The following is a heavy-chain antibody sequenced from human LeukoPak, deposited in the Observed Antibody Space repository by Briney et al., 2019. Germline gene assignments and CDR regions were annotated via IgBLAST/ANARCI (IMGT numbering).Heavy chain of an antibody. CDR3: ASGEMYYYDSSGADY. Sequence: GGSLRLSCAASGFTFSSYSMNWVRQAPGKVLEWVSSISSSSIYIYYADSVKGRFTISRDNAKNSLYLQMNSLRAEDTAVYYCASGEMYYYDSSGADYWGQGTLVTVSS. CDR2: ISSSSIYI. D-gene: IGHD3-22*01. V-gene: IGHV3-21*01. J-gene: IGHJ4*02. CDR1: GFTFSSYS.